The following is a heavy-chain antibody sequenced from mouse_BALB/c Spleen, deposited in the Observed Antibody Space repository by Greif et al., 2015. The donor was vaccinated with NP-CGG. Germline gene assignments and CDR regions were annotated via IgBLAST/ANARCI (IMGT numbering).Heavy chain of an antibody. D-gene: IGHD2-14*01. CDR2: ICGDGSP. Sequence: VTLVESGPGLLAPSQSLSIACTVSGFSFTGYGVNWVRQPPGTGLEWLGMICGDGSPDYNSALKSRLGISKDNSKSXGFSKMNSLHTDDTARYDCARDKVRRGWDFDVCAAGTTVTFSS. J-gene: IGHJ1*01. V-gene: IGHV2-6-7*01. CDR3: ARDKVRRGWDFDV. CDR1: GFSFTGYG.